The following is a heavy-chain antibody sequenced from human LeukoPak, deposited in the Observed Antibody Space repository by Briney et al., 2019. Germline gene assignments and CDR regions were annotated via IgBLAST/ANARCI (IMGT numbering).Heavy chain of an antibody. CDR3: ARLGMVGAFDY. Sequence: SETLSLTCTVSGGSISGYHWSWIRQPPGKGPEWIGYIYYSGSTNYNPSLKSRVTISVDTSKNPFSLKLSSVTAADTAVYYCARLGMVGAFDYWGQGTLVTVSS. V-gene: IGHV4-59*08. D-gene: IGHD2-15*01. CDR1: GGSISGYH. CDR2: IYYSGST. J-gene: IGHJ4*02.